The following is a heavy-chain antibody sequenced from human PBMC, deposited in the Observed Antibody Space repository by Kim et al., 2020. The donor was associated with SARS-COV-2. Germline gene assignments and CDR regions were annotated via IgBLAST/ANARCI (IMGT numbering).Heavy chain of an antibody. V-gene: IGHV4-4*02. Sequence: PSPKRRDTTSVDKSKNQFSLKLSSVTAADTAVYYCARARSAVAPEDYFDYWGQGTLVTVSS. D-gene: IGHD6-19*01. CDR3: ARARSAVAPEDYFDY. J-gene: IGHJ4*02.